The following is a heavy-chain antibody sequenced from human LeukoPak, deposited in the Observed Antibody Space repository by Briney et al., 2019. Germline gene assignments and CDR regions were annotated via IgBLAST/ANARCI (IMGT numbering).Heavy chain of an antibody. J-gene: IGHJ5*02. D-gene: IGHD2-2*01. CDR2: IYSGGST. CDR1: GFVFSRYG. V-gene: IGHV3-NL1*01. CDR3: ARGGAVVPAAISWFDP. Sequence: PGGSLRLSCAASGFVFSRYGMHWVRQAPGKGLEWVSVIYSGGSTYYADSVKGRFTISRDNSKNTLYLQMNSLRAEDTAVYYCARGGAVVPAAISWFDPWGQGTLVTVSS.